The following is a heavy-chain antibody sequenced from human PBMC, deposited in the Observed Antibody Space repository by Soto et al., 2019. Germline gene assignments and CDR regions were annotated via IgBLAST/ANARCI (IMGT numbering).Heavy chain of an antibody. V-gene: IGHV3-30*18. CDR1: GFTFSSYG. J-gene: IGHJ6*02. D-gene: IGHD2-2*03. Sequence: QVQLVESGGGVVQPGRSLRLSCAASGFTFSSYGMNWVRQAPGKGLVWVALISYDGITKYYADSVKGRFTISRDNSKNTQYLQMNGLRREDTAVYYCAKGLDIVLVPGAIGPYYYYGVDVWGQGTTVTVSS. CDR2: ISYDGITK. CDR3: AKGLDIVLVPGAIGPYYYYGVDV.